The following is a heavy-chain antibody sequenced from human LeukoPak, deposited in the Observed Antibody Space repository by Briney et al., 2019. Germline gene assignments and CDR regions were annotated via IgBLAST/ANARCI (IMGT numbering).Heavy chain of an antibody. CDR2: IVVGSGNT. CDR3: AAGRHSRGWYIGY. Sequence: GASVKVSCKASGFTFTSPAAQWVRQARGQRLEWIGWIVVGSGNTNYAQKFQERVTITRDMSTSTAYMELSSLRSEDTAVYYCAAGRHSRGWYIGYWGQGTLVTVSS. CDR1: GFTFTSPA. V-gene: IGHV1-58*01. D-gene: IGHD6-19*01. J-gene: IGHJ4*02.